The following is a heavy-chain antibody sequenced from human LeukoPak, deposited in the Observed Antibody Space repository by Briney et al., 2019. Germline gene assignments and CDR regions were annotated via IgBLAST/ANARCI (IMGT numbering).Heavy chain of an antibody. CDR1: GFTFSNYG. J-gene: IGHJ4*02. CDR3: AKTSGFLDH. CDR2: IVGSGITT. Sequence: GGSLRLSCAASGFTFSNYGMTWLRQAPGKGLEWVSAIVGSGITTYYADSVKGRFTISRDNSKNTLYLQMNSLRAEDTAVYYCAKTSGFLDHWGQGTLVAVSS. V-gene: IGHV3-23*01. D-gene: IGHD7-27*01.